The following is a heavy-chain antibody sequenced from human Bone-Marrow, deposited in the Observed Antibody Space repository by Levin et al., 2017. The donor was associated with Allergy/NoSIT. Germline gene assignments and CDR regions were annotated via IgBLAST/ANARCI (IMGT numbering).Heavy chain of an antibody. D-gene: IGHD3-10*02. Sequence: PSETLSLTCVVSGDSITTGGYSWSWVRQSPGKGLEWLGYIYHTGTTHYNPSFNTRVALSVDKSKNQFSLQLTSVTAADSAMYYCARVRDYFRWFDLWGQGTLVTVSS. CDR3: ARVRDYFRWFDL. J-gene: IGHJ5*02. CDR1: GDSITTGGYS. CDR2: IYHTGTT. V-gene: IGHV4-30-2*06.